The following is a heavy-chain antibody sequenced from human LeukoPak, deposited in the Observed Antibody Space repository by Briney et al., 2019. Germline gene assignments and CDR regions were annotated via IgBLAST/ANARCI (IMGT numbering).Heavy chain of an antibody. CDR2: IYYSGST. J-gene: IGHJ6*03. V-gene: IGHV4-59*01. D-gene: IGHD2-2*01. Sequence: SETLSLTCTVSGGSISSYYWSWIRQPPGKGLEWIGYIYYSGSTNYNHSLKSRVTISVDTSKNQFSLKLSSVTAADTAVYYCARVVVPAVNYYYYYMDVWGKGTTVTVSS. CDR3: ARVVVPAVNYYYYYMDV. CDR1: GGSISSYY.